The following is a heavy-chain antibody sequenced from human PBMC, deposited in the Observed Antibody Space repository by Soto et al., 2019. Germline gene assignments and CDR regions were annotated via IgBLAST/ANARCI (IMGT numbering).Heavy chain of an antibody. D-gene: IGHD3-10*01. CDR2: ISAYNGNT. Sequence: ASVKVSCKASGYTFTSYGISWVRQAPGQGLEWMGWISAYNGNTNYAQKLQGRVTMTTDTSTSTAYMELRSLRSDDTAVYYCARTNEIVYPAMVRGVIISGLYYYMDVWGKGTTVTVSS. CDR3: ARTNEIVYPAMVRGVIISGLYYYMDV. V-gene: IGHV1-18*01. J-gene: IGHJ6*03. CDR1: GYTFTSYG.